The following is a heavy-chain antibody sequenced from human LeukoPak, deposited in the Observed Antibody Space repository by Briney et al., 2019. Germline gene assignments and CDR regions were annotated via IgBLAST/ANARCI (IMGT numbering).Heavy chain of an antibody. Sequence: SETLSLTCTVSGGSISSYYWSWIRQPPGKGLEWIGYIYYSGSTNYNPSLKSRVTISVDTSKNQFSLKLSFVTAADTAVYYCARASGRWLQQVAAFDIWGQGTMVTVSS. CDR3: ARASGRWLQQVAAFDI. V-gene: IGHV4-59*01. D-gene: IGHD5-24*01. J-gene: IGHJ3*02. CDR1: GGSISSYY. CDR2: IYYSGST.